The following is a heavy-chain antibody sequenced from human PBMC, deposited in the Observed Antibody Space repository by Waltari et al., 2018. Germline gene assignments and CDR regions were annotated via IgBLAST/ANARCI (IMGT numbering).Heavy chain of an antibody. CDR1: GITFSRYW. Sequence: EVQLVESGGGLVQPGGSLRLSCAASGITFSRYWMQWVRTAPGKGLVWVSRINSDGSSTSYADSVKGRFTISRDNAKNTLYLQMNSLRAEDTAVYYCATCYYYDSSGNYYVSDYWGQGTLVTVSS. CDR2: INSDGSST. J-gene: IGHJ4*02. D-gene: IGHD3-22*01. CDR3: ATCYYYDSSGNYYVSDY. V-gene: IGHV3-74*01.